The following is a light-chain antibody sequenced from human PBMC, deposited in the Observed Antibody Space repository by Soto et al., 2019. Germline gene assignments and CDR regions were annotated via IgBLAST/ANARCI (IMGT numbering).Light chain of an antibody. CDR1: SSDVGSYNY. V-gene: IGLV2-11*01. CDR2: DVS. Sequence: QSALTQPRSVSGSPGQSVTISCTGTSSDVGSYNYVSWYQHHPGKAPKLMISDVSKRPSGVPDRFSGSKSGNTASLTISGLQAEDEADYYCCSYAGSPYVFGTGTKLTVL. J-gene: IGLJ1*01. CDR3: CSYAGSPYV.